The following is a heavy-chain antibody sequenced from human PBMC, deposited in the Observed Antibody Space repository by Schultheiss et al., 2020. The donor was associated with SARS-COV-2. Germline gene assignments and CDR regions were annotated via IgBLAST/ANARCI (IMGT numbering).Heavy chain of an antibody. V-gene: IGHV1-18*01. Sequence: ASVKVSCKASGYTFTSYGISWVRQAPGQGLEWMGWISAYNGNTNYAQKLQGRVTMTTDTSTSTAYMELSRLRSEDTAVYYCAREGSDTSGWYQAFDIWGQGTTVTVSS. CDR3: AREGSDTSGWYQAFDI. D-gene: IGHD6-19*01. J-gene: IGHJ3*02. CDR2: ISAYNGNT. CDR1: GYTFTSYG.